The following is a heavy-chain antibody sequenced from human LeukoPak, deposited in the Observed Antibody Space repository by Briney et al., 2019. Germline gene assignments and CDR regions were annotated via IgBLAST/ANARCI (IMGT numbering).Heavy chain of an antibody. J-gene: IGHJ4*02. V-gene: IGHV1-69*13. Sequence: ASVKVSCKASGGTFSSYAISWVRQAPGQGLEWMGGIIPIFGTANYAQKFQGRVTITADESTSTAYMELGSLRSEDTAVYYCARVSEGDYKYYFDYWGQGTLVTVSS. CDR2: IIPIFGTA. CDR1: GGTFSSYA. D-gene: IGHD4-17*01. CDR3: ARVSEGDYKYYFDY.